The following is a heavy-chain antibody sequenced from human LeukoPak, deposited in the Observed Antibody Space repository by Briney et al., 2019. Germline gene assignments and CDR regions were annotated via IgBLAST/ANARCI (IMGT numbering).Heavy chain of an antibody. D-gene: IGHD4-17*01. CDR2: IWYDGSNK. CDR3: ARVVDYGDYFDY. V-gene: IGHV3-33*01. CDR1: GFTFSSYG. Sequence: GSLRLSCAASGFTFSSYGMHWVRQAPGKGLEWVAVIWYDGSNKYYADSVKGRFTISRDNSKNTLYLQMNSLRAEDTAVYYCARVVDYGDYFDYWGQGTLVTVSS. J-gene: IGHJ4*02.